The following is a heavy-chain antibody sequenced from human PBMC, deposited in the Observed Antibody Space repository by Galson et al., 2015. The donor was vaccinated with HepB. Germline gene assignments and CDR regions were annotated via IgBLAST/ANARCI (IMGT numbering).Heavy chain of an antibody. Sequence: SVKVSCKASGYTYSFYTIHWVRQAPGQRLEWMGWINAGNGNTRYSEKFQGRVTISRDTSASTVFMELSSLTSEDTALYYCARPAKGIAPCDWFDPWGQGTLVTVSS. D-gene: IGHD2-21*01. CDR2: INAGNGNT. CDR1: GYTYSFYT. CDR3: ARPAKGIAPCDWFDP. J-gene: IGHJ5*02. V-gene: IGHV1-3*01.